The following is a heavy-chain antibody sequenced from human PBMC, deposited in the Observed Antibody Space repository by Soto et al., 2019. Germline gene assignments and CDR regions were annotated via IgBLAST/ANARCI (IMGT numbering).Heavy chain of an antibody. J-gene: IGHJ6*02. CDR1: GAPISSDDYY. CDR2: ISYSGST. CDR3: AREVNNYYGMDV. Sequence: QVQLQESGPGLVKPSQTLSLTCSISGAPISSDDYYWSWFRQPPGKGLEWIWYISYSGSTYYNPSLKSRITISVDTSKTQFSLILSSVTAADTAVFYCAREVNNYYGMDVWGQGTTVTVSS. V-gene: IGHV4-30-4*01.